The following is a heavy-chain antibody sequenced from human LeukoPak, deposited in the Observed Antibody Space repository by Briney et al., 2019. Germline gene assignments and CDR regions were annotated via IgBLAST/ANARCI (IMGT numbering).Heavy chain of an antibody. J-gene: IGHJ4*02. D-gene: IGHD3-22*01. Sequence: GGSLRLSCAASGFTFSSYGMHWVRQAPGKGLEWVAFIRYDGSNKYYGDSVKGRLTISRDNSKNTLYLQMNSLRAEDTAVYYCARDSSGQKNFDYWGQGTLVTVSS. CDR2: IRYDGSNK. CDR3: ARDSSGQKNFDY. CDR1: GFTFSSYG. V-gene: IGHV3-30*02.